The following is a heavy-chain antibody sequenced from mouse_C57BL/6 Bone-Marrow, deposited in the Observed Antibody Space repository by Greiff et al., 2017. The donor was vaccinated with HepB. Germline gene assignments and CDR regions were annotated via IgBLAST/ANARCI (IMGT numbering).Heavy chain of an antibody. CDR2: IDPSDSYT. CDR1: GYTFTSYW. V-gene: IGHV1-50*01. J-gene: IGHJ2*01. Sequence: QVQLQQPGAELVKPGASVKLSCKASGYTFTSYWMQWVKQRPGQGLEWIGEIDPSDSYTNYNQKFKGKATLTVDTSSSTAYMQLSSLTSEDSAVYYCARDDYGGYWGQGTTLTGSS. D-gene: IGHD2-4*01. CDR3: ARDDYGGY.